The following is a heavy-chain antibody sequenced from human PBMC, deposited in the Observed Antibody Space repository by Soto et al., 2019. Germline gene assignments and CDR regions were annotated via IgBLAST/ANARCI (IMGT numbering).Heavy chain of an antibody. J-gene: IGHJ4*02. V-gene: IGHV4-4*02. CDR1: GGSISSSNW. CDR2: IYHSGST. D-gene: IGHD3-22*01. CDR3: ARREDYYDTGTHFDY. Sequence: QVQLQESGPGLVKPSGTLSLTCAVSGGSISSSNWWSWVRQPPGKGLEWIGEIYHSGSTNYNPSLKSRVAISVDKSKNQFSLKLSSVTAADTAVYYCARREDYYDTGTHFDYWGQGTLVTVSS.